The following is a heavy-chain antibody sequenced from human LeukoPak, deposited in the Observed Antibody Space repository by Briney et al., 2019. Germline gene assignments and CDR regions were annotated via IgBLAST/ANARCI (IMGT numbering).Heavy chain of an antibody. D-gene: IGHD3-3*01. CDR1: GYTFTSYD. CDR3: ARVNPYDFWGGGMDV. V-gene: IGHV1-8*01. Sequence: GASVKVSCKASGYTFTSYDINWVRQASGQGLEWMGWMNPNSGNTGYAQKFQGRVTMTRNTSISTAYMELSSLRSEDTAVYYCARVNPYDFWGGGMDVWGQGTTVTVSS. J-gene: IGHJ6*02. CDR2: MNPNSGNT.